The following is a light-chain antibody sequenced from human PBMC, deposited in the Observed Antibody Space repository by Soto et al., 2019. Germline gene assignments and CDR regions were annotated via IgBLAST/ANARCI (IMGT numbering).Light chain of an antibody. J-gene: IGLJ1*01. CDR3: SSYGGSNNFV. CDR1: SSDIGVYNY. CDR2: EVS. V-gene: IGLV2-8*01. Sequence: QSALTQPPSASGSPEQSVTVSCTGTSSDIGVYNYVSWYQHHPGKAPKLMIYEVSKRPSGVPDRFSGSKSGNTASLTVSGLQAEDEADYYCSSYGGSNNFVFGTGTKLTVL.